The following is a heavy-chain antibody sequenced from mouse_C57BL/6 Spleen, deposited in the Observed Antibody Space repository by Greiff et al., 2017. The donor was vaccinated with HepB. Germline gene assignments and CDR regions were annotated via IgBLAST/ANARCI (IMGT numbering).Heavy chain of an antibody. V-gene: IGHV5-17*01. D-gene: IGHD1-1*01. CDR3: ARGGYYYGSSYGY. CDR1: GFTFSDYG. CDR2: ISSGSSTI. Sequence: EVQVVESGGGLVKPGGSLKLSCAASGFTFSDYGMHWVRQAPEKGLEWVAYISSGSSTIYYADTVKGRFTISRDNAKNTLFLQMTSLRSEDTAMYYCARGGYYYGSSYGYWGQGTTLTVSS. J-gene: IGHJ2*01.